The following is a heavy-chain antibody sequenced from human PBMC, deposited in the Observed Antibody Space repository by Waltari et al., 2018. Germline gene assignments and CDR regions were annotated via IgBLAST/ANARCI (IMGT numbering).Heavy chain of an antibody. D-gene: IGHD3-22*01. V-gene: IGHV1-2*02. CDR3: ARVPAYYDSSGYYSG. Sequence: QVQLVQSGAEVKKTGASVKVSCKASGYTFTGYYMNWVREAPGQGLEWRGWIKPNSGGTTYAQKFQGRVTMTMDTSISTAYMELSRLRSDDTAVYYCARVPAYYDSSGYYSGWGQGTLVTVSS. CDR1: GYTFTGYY. J-gene: IGHJ4*02. CDR2: IKPNSGGT.